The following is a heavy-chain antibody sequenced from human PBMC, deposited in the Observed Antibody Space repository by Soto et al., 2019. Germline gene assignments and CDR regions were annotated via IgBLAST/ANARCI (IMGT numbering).Heavy chain of an antibody. D-gene: IGHD5-12*01. CDR3: ATLGAYSGCDVPKSTPHDY. V-gene: IGHV1-2*02. CDR2: INPNSGGT. Sequence: ASVKASCKASGYTFTGYYMHWVRQAPGQGLEWMGWINPNSGGTNYAQKCQGRVTMTRDTSISTAYMELRRLRSDDTAVYYCATLGAYSGCDVPKSTPHDYWGQGNMVTFSS. J-gene: IGHJ4*02. CDR1: GYTFTGYY.